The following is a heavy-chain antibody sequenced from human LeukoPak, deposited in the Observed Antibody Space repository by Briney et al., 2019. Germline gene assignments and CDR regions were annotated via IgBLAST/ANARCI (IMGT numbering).Heavy chain of an antibody. CDR2: MQSTGSS. J-gene: IGHJ4*02. V-gene: IGHV4-59*11. Sequence: SETVSLTCSVSGDSISTHHWNWIRKPPGKGLEWIGYMQSTGSSKYNPSLKSRVNIFVDTSKNQAALILTSVTAADTAVYYCARDKRHSYGRYFDHWGQGALVTVSS. D-gene: IGHD3-16*01. CDR1: GDSISTHH. CDR3: ARDKRHSYGRYFDH.